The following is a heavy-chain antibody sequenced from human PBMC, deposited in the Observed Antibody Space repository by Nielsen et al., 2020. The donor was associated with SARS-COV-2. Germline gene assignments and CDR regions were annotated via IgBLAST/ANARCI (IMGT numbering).Heavy chain of an antibody. V-gene: IGHV3-74*01. J-gene: IGHJ5*02. CDR2: INSDGRTT. CDR1: GFTFVSSW. D-gene: IGHD5/OR15-5a*01. Sequence: GGSLRLSFAASGFTFVSSWMHWVRQAPGKGLVWFSRINSDGRTTTYADSVKGRFTISRDNAKNTLYLQMNSLRAEDTAVYYCARAKFYDSGVDPWGQGTLVTVSS. CDR3: ARAKFYDSGVDP.